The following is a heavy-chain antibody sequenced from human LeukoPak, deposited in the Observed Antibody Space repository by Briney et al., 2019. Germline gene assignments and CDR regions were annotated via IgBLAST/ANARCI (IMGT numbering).Heavy chain of an antibody. CDR2: IYTSGST. Sequence: PSQTLSLTCTVSGGSISSGSDYCSWIRQPAGKGLEWIVRIYTSGSTNYNPSITSRVTISVDTSKNQFSLKLSSVTAADTAVYYCARHTARLGAWDWFDPWGQGTLVTVSS. V-gene: IGHV4-61*02. J-gene: IGHJ5*02. CDR3: ARHTARLGAWDWFDP. D-gene: IGHD3-9*01. CDR1: GGSISSGSDY.